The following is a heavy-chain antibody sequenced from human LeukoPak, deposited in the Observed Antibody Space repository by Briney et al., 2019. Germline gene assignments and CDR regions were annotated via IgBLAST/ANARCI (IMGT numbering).Heavy chain of an antibody. Sequence: GGSLRLSCAATGFTFSNYAMSWVRQAPGKGLEWVSSLSDNGGSPYYADSVKGRFTISRDNSKNTLYLHMNSLRVEDTAVYYCAKDPETYSSRWFDSWGQGTLVTVSS. D-gene: IGHD2-21*01. V-gene: IGHV3-23*01. CDR3: AKDPETYSSRWFDS. J-gene: IGHJ5*01. CDR2: LSDNGGSP. CDR1: GFTFSNYA.